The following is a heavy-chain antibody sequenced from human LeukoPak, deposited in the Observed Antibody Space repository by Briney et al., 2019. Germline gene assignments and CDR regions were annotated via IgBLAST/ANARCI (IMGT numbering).Heavy chain of an antibody. V-gene: IGHV4-59*01. CDR2: IYYSGST. D-gene: IGHD6-19*01. Sequence: SETLSLTCTVSGGSISSYYWSWIRQPPGKGLEWIGYIYYSGSTNYNPSLKGRVTISVDTSKNQFSLKLSSVTAADTAVYYCAAVLGRQWLSLGDWGQGTLVTVSS. CDR1: GGSISSYY. J-gene: IGHJ4*02. CDR3: AAVLGRQWLSLGD.